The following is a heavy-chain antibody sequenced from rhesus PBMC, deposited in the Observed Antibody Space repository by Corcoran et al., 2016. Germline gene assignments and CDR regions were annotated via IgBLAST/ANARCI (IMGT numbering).Heavy chain of an antibody. J-gene: IGHJ4*01. V-gene: IGHV4-65*01. CDR3: ARGSYYSGSSDY. CDR1: GGSISSSNW. Sequence: QLQLQESGPGLVKPSETLSLTCAVSGGSISSSNWWSWIRQPPGKGLEWIGYISGSIGSTYYNPSLKSRVTISTDTSKNQFSLKLSSVTAADTAVYYCARGSYYSGSSDYWGQGVLVTVSS. CDR2: ISGSIGST. D-gene: IGHD3-16*01.